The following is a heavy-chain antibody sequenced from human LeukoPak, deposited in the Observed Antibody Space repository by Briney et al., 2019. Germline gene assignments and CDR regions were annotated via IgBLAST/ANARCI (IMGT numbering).Heavy chain of an antibody. CDR2: IYNSGNT. V-gene: IGHV4-59*12. CDR1: GVSISIYY. J-gene: IGHJ4*02. Sequence: SETLSLTCTVSGVSISIYYWSWIRQPPGKGLEWIGYIYNSGNTNYNPSLKSRATISVDTSKNQFSLKLSSVTAADTAVYYCARDSSGYYPDFWGQGTLVTVSS. CDR3: ARDSSGYYPDF. D-gene: IGHD3-22*01.